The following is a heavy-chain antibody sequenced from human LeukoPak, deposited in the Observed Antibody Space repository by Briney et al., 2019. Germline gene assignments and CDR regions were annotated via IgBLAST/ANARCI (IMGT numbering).Heavy chain of an antibody. CDR2: IRSSSET. V-gene: IGHV3-48*01. CDR1: GFIFSQYS. CDR3: ARDAGNSGYGCDL. D-gene: IGHD5-12*01. J-gene: IGHJ5*02. Sequence: GGSLRLSCAASGFIFSQYSMNWVRQAPGKGLEWVSHIRSSSETFYADSVKGRFTISRDNARNSLYLQMNNLRGEDTAIYYCARDAGNSGYGCDLWGQGTLVTVSS.